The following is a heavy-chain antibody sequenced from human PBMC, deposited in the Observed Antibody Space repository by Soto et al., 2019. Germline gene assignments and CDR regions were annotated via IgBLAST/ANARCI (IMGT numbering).Heavy chain of an antibody. V-gene: IGHV3-11*06. CDR2: ISGDSGYT. Sequence: PGGSLRLSCPDSGFTFSNHYMSWVRQAPGKGQEWISYISGDSGYTNYADSVKGRFTISRDNANNSPYLQMNSLRAEDTAVYYCAKDQDDFWSGYYPNWFDPWGQGTLVTVSS. J-gene: IGHJ5*02. CDR3: AKDQDDFWSGYYPNWFDP. D-gene: IGHD3-3*01. CDR1: GFTFSNHY.